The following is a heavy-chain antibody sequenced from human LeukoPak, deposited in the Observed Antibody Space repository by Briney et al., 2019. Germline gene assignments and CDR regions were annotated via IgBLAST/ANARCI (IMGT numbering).Heavy chain of an antibody. CDR3: AKQIGILRYFDWLLDAFDI. CDR1: GFTFSDYY. D-gene: IGHD3-9*01. Sequence: GGSLRLSCAASGFTFSDYYMSWIRQAPGKGLEWVSYISSSGSTIYYADSVKGRFTISRDNAKNSLYLQMNSLRAEDTAVYYCAKQIGILRYFDWLLDAFDIWGQGTMVTVSS. V-gene: IGHV3-11*04. J-gene: IGHJ3*02. CDR2: ISSSGSTI.